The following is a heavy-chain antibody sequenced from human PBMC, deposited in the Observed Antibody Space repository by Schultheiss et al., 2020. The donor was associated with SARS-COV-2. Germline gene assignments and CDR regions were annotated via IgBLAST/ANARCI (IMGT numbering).Heavy chain of an antibody. J-gene: IGHJ4*02. D-gene: IGHD3-10*01. V-gene: IGHV3-30*07. Sequence: GGSLRLSCAASGFTFSSYAMHWVRQAPGKGLEWVAVISYDGSNKYYADSVKGRFTISRDNAKNSLYLQMNSLRAEDTAVYYCARDGLDYGLSFDYWGQGTLVTVSS. CDR1: GFTFSSYA. CDR3: ARDGLDYGLSFDY. CDR2: ISYDGSNK.